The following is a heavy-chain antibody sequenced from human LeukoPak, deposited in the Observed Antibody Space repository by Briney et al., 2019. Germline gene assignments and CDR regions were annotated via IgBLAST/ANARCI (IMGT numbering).Heavy chain of an antibody. D-gene: IGHD4-17*01. J-gene: IGHJ4*02. V-gene: IGHV4-30-2*01. CDR3: ARSTPVTYYFDY. Sequence: PSQTLSLTCAVSGGSISSDGYSWSWIRQPPGKGLEWIGYMYHSGSTYYNPSLKSRVTMSVDRSKNQFSLKLTSVTAADTAVYYCARSTPVTYYFDYWGQGTLVTVPS. CDR2: MYHSGST. CDR1: GGSISSDGYS.